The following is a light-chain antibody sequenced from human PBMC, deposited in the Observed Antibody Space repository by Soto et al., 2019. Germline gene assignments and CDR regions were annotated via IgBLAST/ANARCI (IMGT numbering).Light chain of an antibody. CDR3: QQYNSYPVT. J-gene: IGKJ1*01. CDR2: KAS. V-gene: IGKV1-5*03. CDR1: QRISSW. Sequence: DIQMTQSPSTLSAFVGDRVTITCRASQRISSWLAWYQQKPGKAPNLLIYKASSLEGGVPSRFSGSGSGTEFTLTISSLQPDDFATYYCQQYNSYPVTFGQGTKVEVK.